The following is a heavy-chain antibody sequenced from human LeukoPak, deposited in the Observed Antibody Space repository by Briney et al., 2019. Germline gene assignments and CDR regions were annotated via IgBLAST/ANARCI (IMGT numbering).Heavy chain of an antibody. CDR3: ASTGAPHDY. J-gene: IGHJ4*02. CDR1: GFTFSSYW. V-gene: IGHV3-7*03. CDR2: IKQDGSAK. D-gene: IGHD7-27*01. Sequence: PGGSLRLSCAASGFTFSSYWMSWVRQAPGKGLEWVANIKQDGSAKFYLDSVRGRFTISRDNAKNSLYLQMDSLRAEDTAVYYCASTGAPHDYWGQGTLVTVSS.